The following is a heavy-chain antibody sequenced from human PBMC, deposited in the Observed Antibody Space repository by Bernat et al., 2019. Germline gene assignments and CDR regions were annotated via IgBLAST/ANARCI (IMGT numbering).Heavy chain of an antibody. V-gene: IGHV3-49*03. CDR2: IRSKVYGGTT. D-gene: IGHD5-18*01. Sequence: EVQLVESGGVLVQPGRSLRLSCTASGFSFGHYAMSWFRQAPGKGLEWVGFIRSKVYGGTTDYAASVKGRFIISRDDANSIAYLQMNSLKTEDTAVYYCSRDGELGDTVRPFDYWGQGTLVTVSS. J-gene: IGHJ4*02. CDR3: SRDGELGDTVRPFDY. CDR1: GFSFGHYA.